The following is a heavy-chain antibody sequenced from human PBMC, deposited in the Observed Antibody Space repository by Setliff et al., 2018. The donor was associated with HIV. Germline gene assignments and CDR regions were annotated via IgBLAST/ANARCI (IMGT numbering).Heavy chain of an antibody. CDR2: INPSGGST. D-gene: IGHD3-22*01. CDR3: ASLFHDTSAPWLNYFDH. J-gene: IGHJ4*02. V-gene: IGHV1-46*01. Sequence: ASVKVSCKASGYTFTSYYMHWVRQAPGQGLEWMGTINPSGGSTSYAQKFQGRVTMTRDTSTSTVYMELSSLRSEDTAVYYCASLFHDTSAPWLNYFDHWGQGTLVTVSS. CDR1: GYTFTSYY.